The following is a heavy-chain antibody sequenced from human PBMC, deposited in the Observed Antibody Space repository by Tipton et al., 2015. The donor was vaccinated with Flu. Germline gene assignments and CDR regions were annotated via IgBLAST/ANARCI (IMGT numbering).Heavy chain of an antibody. V-gene: IGHV4-34*01. J-gene: IGHJ4*02. D-gene: IGHD3-22*01. CDR3: TRSLRNSSGSPGY. Sequence: LRLSCAVYGGSFSGYYWSWIRQPPGKGLEWIGEINHSGSTYYRPSLKSRVTISADTSNNQFSLRLSSVTAADTAMYYCTRSLRNSSGSPGYWGQGTLVTVSS. CDR1: GGSFSGYY. CDR2: INHSGST.